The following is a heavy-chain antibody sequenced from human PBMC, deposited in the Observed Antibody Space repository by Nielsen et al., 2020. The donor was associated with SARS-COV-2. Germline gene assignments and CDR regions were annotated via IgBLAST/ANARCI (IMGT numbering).Heavy chain of an antibody. V-gene: IGHV3-30-3*01. Sequence: GGSLRLSCGASGFTFSSYAMHWVRQAPGKGLEWVAVISYDGSNKYYADSVKGRFTISRDNSKNTLYLQMNSLRAEDTAVYYCASVLLWNFDYWGQGTLVTVSS. D-gene: IGHD3-10*01. J-gene: IGHJ4*02. CDR2: ISYDGSNK. CDR1: GFTFSSYA. CDR3: ASVLLWNFDY.